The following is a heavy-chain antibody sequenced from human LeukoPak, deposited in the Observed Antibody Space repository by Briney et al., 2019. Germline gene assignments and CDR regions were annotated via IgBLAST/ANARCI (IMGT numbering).Heavy chain of an antibody. J-gene: IGHJ3*02. CDR1: GFTFSNYA. D-gene: IGHD5-24*01. Sequence: PGGSLRLSCEASGFTFSNYAMSWVRQTPGKGLEWVSAIVGSGGGTYYAESVMGRFTISRDKSMNTLYLQMNSLRPEDTAIYFCAKDIWRWAFDIWGQGTMVAVSS. CDR3: AKDIWRWAFDI. V-gene: IGHV3-23*01. CDR2: IVGSGGGT.